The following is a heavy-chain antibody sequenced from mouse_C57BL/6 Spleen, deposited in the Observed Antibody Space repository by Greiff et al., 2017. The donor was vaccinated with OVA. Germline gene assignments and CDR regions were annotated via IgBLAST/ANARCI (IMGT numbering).Heavy chain of an antibody. V-gene: IGHV5-16*01. J-gene: IGHJ1*03. CDR1: GFTFSDYY. D-gene: IGHD2-3*01. CDR3: ARGGIYDGYYDWYFDV. Sequence: EVQLQESEGGLVQPGSSMKLSCTASGFTFSDYYMAWVRQVPEKGLEWVANINYDGSSTYYLDSLKSRFIISRDNAKNILYLQMSSLKSEDTATYYCARGGIYDGYYDWYFDVWGTGTTVTVSS. CDR2: INYDGSST.